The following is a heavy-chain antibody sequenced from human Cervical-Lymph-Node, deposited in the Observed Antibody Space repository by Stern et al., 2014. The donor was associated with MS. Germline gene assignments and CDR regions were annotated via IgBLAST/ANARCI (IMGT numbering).Heavy chain of an antibody. Sequence: VQLVESGAEVKKPGASVKVSCKASGYSFTNYGITWVRQAPGQGLEWMGWISGYNGNTNYAQNLQGSVTMTTDTYTTTAYMEMRSLGSDDTAVYYCARGSVRWPDYWGQGTLVTVSS. CDR1: GYSFTNYG. CDR2: ISGYNGNT. D-gene: IGHD4-23*01. J-gene: IGHJ4*02. CDR3: ARGSVRWPDY. V-gene: IGHV1-18*01.